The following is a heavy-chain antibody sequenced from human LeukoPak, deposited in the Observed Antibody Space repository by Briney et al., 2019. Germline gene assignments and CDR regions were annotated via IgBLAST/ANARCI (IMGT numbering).Heavy chain of an antibody. CDR3: AGGFPGGV. CDR1: GSSFSKYI. V-gene: IGHV3-48*01. D-gene: IGHD3-3*01. CDR2: ISSSSSTI. Sequence: PGGSLRLSCAASGSSFSKYIMNWVRQAPGKGLEWVSYISSSSSTIFYADSVQGRFTISRDNAKNSLHLQMNSLRAEDTAVYYCAGGFPGGVWGKGTTVTVSS. J-gene: IGHJ6*04.